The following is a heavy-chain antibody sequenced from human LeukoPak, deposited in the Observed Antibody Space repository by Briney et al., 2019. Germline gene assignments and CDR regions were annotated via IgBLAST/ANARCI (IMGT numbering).Heavy chain of an antibody. V-gene: IGHV4-59*08. J-gene: IGHJ5*02. CDR2: IYFSGTP. D-gene: IGHD6-13*01. Sequence: PSETLSLTCAVYGGSFSGYYWSWIRQPPGKGLEWIGYIYFSGTPKYNPSLESRVTISVDTSKNQFSLKLSSVTAADTAVYYCARRRAEGGSNGHYNWFDPWGQGILVTVSS. CDR3: ARRRAEGGSNGHYNWFDP. CDR1: GGSFSGYY.